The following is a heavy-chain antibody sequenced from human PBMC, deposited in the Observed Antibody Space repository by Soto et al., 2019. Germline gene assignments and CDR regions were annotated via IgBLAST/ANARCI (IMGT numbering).Heavy chain of an antibody. CDR1: GFTFSSYR. Sequence: QVQLVESGGGVVQPGRSLRLSCAASGFTFSSYRMHWVRQAPGEGLEWVVVISYDGSIQYYTDSAKGRFTISRDNSKSTLYLQMNSLRAEDTAVYYCAKEIRAYSSSWSFDYWGQGTLVTVSS. CDR2: ISYDGSIQ. D-gene: IGHD6-13*01. CDR3: AKEIRAYSSSWSFDY. J-gene: IGHJ4*02. V-gene: IGHV3-30*18.